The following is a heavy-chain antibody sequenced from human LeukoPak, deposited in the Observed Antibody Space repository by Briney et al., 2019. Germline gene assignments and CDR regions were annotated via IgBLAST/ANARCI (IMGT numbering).Heavy chain of an antibody. D-gene: IGHD3-10*01. Sequence: GASVTVSCKASGGTFSSYAISWVRQAPGQGLEWMGWTTAYNGNTNYAQKLQGRVTMTTDTSTSTAYIELRSLRSDDTAVYYCARDRGDYFDYWGQGALVTVSA. V-gene: IGHV1-18*01. J-gene: IGHJ4*02. CDR3: ARDRGDYFDY. CDR1: GGTFSSYA. CDR2: TTAYNGNT.